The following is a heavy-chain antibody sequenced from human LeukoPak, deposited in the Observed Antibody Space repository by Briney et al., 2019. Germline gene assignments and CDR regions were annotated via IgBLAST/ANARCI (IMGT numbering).Heavy chain of an antibody. V-gene: IGHV1-69*04. CDR1: GGTFSSYA. Sequence: SVKVSCKASGGTFSSYAISWVRQAPGQGLEWMGRIIPTLGIANYAQKFQGRVTITADKSTSTAYMELSSLRSEDTAVYYCARDRYYYDSSGYYVDYWGQGTLVTVSS. CDR3: ARDRYYYDSSGYYVDY. CDR2: IIPTLGIA. J-gene: IGHJ4*02. D-gene: IGHD3-22*01.